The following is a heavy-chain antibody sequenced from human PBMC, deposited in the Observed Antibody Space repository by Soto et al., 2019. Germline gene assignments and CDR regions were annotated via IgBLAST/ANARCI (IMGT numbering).Heavy chain of an antibody. CDR1: GYTFTSYG. Sequence: QVQLVQSGAEVRKPGASVKVSCKASGYTFTSYGISWVRQAPGQGLEWMGWISAYNGDTKCAQKLQGRVTMTTDTSTNTAYMELRSLTSDDTAVYYCARGRRLIVAPTPFGYWGQGTLVTVSS. CDR3: ARGRRLIVAPTPFGY. V-gene: IGHV1-18*01. D-gene: IGHD5-12*01. CDR2: ISAYNGDT. J-gene: IGHJ4*02.